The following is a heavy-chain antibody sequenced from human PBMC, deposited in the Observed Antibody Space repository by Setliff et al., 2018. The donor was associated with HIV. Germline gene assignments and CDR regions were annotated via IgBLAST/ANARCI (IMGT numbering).Heavy chain of an antibody. Sequence: QPGGSLRLSCAASGFAFSGHQMSWVRQAPGKGLEWVAKIKQDGSEKYYVDSVKGRFTISRDNAKNTLYLQMNSLRTEDTAVYYCAKDWGSRLSYSFYYMDVWGKGTTVTVSS. J-gene: IGHJ6*03. CDR1: GFAFSGHQ. V-gene: IGHV3-7*01. D-gene: IGHD3-16*01. CDR2: IKQDGSEK. CDR3: AKDWGSRLSYSFYYMDV.